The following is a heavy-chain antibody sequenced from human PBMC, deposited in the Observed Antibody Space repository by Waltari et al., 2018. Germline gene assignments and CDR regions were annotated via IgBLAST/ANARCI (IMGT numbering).Heavy chain of an antibody. V-gene: IGHV4-61*09. J-gene: IGHJ4*02. CDR2: IYTSGNT. CDR3: ARVPSGDLVDS. D-gene: IGHD3-10*01. Sequence: QVQLQESGPGLVKPSETLSLACSVSGGPISSGSYYWGWVRQPAGKGLEWIGYIYTSGNTNYNPSLMGRVTISVDTSKNQFSLKLSSVTAADTAVYYCARVPSGDLVDSWGQGTLVTVSS. CDR1: GGPISSGSYY.